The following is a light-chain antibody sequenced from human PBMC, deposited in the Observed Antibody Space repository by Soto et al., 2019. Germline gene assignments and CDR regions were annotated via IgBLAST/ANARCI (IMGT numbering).Light chain of an antibody. Sequence: DIKMTQSPSSLSASVGDRVPITCRASHSISSYLNWYQKTPGKAPKLMIDAASRVQSGVASRFSGSGCGTDFTLTISRLEPEDVAVYYCQQYGSSPITFGQGTRLEIK. J-gene: IGKJ5*01. V-gene: IGKV1-39*01. CDR3: QQYGSSPIT. CDR1: HSISSY. CDR2: AAS.